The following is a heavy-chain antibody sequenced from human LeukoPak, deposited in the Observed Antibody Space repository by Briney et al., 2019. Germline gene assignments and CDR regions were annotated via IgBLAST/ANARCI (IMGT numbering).Heavy chain of an antibody. V-gene: IGHV1-18*01. CDR2: ISAYNGNT. J-gene: IGHJ4*02. CDR1: GYTFTSYG. CDR3: ARASFKLLWTPHDY. D-gene: IGHD3-16*01. Sequence: ASVKVSCKASGYTFTSYGISWVRQAPGQGLEWMGWISAYNGNTNYAQKLQGRVTMTTDTSTSTAYMELRSLRSDDTAVYYCARASFKLLWTPHDYWGQGTLVTVSS.